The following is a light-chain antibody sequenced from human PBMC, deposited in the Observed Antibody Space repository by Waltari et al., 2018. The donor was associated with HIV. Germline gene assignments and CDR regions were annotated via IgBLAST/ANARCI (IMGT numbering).Light chain of an antibody. CDR1: SAHSNYA. J-gene: IGLJ2*01. CDR3: QTWGTGTVI. Sequence: QLVLTQSPSASASLGASVKLTCTLSSAHSNYAIAWHTQQPEKGPRYLMILNNDGSHTKGDGIPDRFSGSSSGAERYLTISSLQSEDEAEYYCQTWGTGTVIFGGGTKLTVL. V-gene: IGLV4-69*01. CDR2: LNNDGSH.